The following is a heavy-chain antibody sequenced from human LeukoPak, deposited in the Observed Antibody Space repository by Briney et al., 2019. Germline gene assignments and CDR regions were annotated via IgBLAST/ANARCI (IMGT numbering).Heavy chain of an antibody. CDR3: ARAGCSGGSCPPSHYYYYGMDV. Sequence: ASVKVSCKASGYTFTSYAMHWVRQAPGQRLEWMGWINAGNGNTKYSQKFQGRVTITRDTSASTAYMELSSLRSEDTAVYYCARAGCSGGSCPPSHYYYYGMDVWGQGTTVTVSS. CDR2: INAGNGNT. J-gene: IGHJ6*02. V-gene: IGHV1-3*01. D-gene: IGHD2-15*01. CDR1: GYTFTSYA.